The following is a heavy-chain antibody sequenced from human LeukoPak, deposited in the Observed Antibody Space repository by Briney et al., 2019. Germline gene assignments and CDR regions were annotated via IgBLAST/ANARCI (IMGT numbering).Heavy chain of an antibody. J-gene: IGHJ3*02. CDR3: VPEGFVI. Sequence: GGSLRLSCKISGFTFSRFARNWVRQAPGEGLEWISIISGSGSSAYYADSVKGRFIVSRDNFKNTVNLEMSSLRVEDTAVYYYVPEGFVIWGQGKMVTVSS. CDR2: ISGSGSSA. D-gene: IGHD3-16*01. V-gene: IGHV3-23*01. CDR1: GFTFSRFA.